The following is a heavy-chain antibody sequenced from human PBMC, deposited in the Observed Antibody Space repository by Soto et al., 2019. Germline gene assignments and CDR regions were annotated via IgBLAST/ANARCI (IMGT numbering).Heavy chain of an antibody. CDR2: IHGAGAGS. D-gene: IGHD6-19*01. Sequence: EVQLLESGGGLVQPGGSLRLSCAASGFTFRNYAMSWVRQAPGKGLEWVSSIHGAGAGSYYADSVKGRFTVSRDDSRATRYLQMSSLRVDDTAVYYCAKDGVARNGVWDWFDSWGQGTLVTVAS. CDR1: GFTFRNYA. J-gene: IGHJ5*01. CDR3: AKDGVARNGVWDWFDS. V-gene: IGHV3-23*01.